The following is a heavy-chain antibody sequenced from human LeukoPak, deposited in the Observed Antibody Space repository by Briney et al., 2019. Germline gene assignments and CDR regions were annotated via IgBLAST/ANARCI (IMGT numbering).Heavy chain of an antibody. Sequence: SETLSLTCTVSGGSISSHYWSWIRQPPGKGLEWIGYIYYSGSTNYNPSLKSRVTISVDTSKNQFSLKLSSVTAADTAVYYCARQAWGRIDYWGQGTLVTVSS. CDR3: ARQAWGRIDY. D-gene: IGHD3-16*01. CDR1: GGSISSHY. J-gene: IGHJ4*02. CDR2: IYYSGST. V-gene: IGHV4-59*08.